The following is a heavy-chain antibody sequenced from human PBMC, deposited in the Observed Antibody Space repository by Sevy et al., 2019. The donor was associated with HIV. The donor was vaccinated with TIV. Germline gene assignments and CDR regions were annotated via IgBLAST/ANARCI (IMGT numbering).Heavy chain of an antibody. CDR1: GFNFSIYA. J-gene: IGHJ4*02. CDR3: AREGYYDFWSGYPRNDFDY. Sequence: GGSLRLSCAASGFNFSIYAMHWVRQAPGKGLEWVAVIPYDGNNKYYADSVKGRFTISRDNSKNIFYLQMNSLRGEDTTVYYCAREGYYDFWSGYPRNDFDYWGQGTLVTVSS. V-gene: IGHV3-30-3*01. D-gene: IGHD3-3*01. CDR2: IPYDGNNK.